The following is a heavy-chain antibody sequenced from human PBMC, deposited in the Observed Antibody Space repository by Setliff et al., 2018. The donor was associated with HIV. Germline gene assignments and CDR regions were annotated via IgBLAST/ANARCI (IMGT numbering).Heavy chain of an antibody. J-gene: IGHJ5*02. Sequence: PSETLSLTCTVSGGSISNYYWSWIRQPAEKGLEWIGRIYSSGSTNFNPPLQSRVTISVDTSKNQFSLKLSSVTAADTAVYYCARHSGVASPNWFDPWGQGTLVTVSS. CDR2: IYSSGST. CDR1: GGSISNYY. D-gene: IGHD3-10*01. CDR3: ARHSGVASPNWFDP. V-gene: IGHV4-4*07.